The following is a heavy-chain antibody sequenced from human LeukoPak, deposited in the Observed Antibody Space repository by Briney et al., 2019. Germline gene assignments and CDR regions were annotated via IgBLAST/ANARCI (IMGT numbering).Heavy chain of an antibody. CDR3: AAQYYYDSSGSYYFDY. D-gene: IGHD3-22*01. J-gene: IGHJ4*02. V-gene: IGHV4-61*02. CDR1: VGSISSGSYY. CDR2: IYTSGST. Sequence: SETLSLTCTVSVGSISSGSYYWSWIRQPAGKGLEGIGRIYTSGSTNYNPSLKSRVTISVDTSKNQFSLKLSSVTAADTAVYYCAAQYYYDSSGSYYFDYWGQGTLVTVSS.